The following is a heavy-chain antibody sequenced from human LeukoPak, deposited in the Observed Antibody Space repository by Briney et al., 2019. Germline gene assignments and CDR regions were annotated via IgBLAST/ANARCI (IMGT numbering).Heavy chain of an antibody. J-gene: IGHJ4*02. V-gene: IGHV3-23*01. CDR2: ISGSGGST. Sequence: GGSLRLSCAASGFTFSSYAMSWVSQAPGKGLEWVSAISGSGGSTYYADSVKGRFTISRDNSKNTPYLQMNSLRAEDTAVYYCAKDEVGATDYWGQGTLVTVSS. CDR3: AKDEVGATDY. D-gene: IGHD1-26*01. CDR1: GFTFSSYA.